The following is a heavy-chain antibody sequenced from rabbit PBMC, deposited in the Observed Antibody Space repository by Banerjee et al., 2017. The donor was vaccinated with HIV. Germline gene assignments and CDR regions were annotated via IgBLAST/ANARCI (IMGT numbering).Heavy chain of an antibody. CDR2: IYTGSGST. CDR3: ATGPDSSDWIYFTL. D-gene: IGHD4-1*01. J-gene: IGHJ4*01. Sequence: QEQLVESGGGLVQPEGSLTLTCTASGFSFSSSNYMCWVRQAPGKGLEWIGCIYTGSGSTWYANWVNGRFTISKTSSTTVTLQMTSLTAADTATYFCATGPDSSDWIYFTLWGQGTLVTVS. CDR1: GFSFSSSNY. V-gene: IGHV1S45*01.